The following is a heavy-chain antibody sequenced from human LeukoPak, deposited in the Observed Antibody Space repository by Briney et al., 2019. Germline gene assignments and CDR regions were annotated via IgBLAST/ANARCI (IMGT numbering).Heavy chain of an antibody. J-gene: IGHJ4*02. D-gene: IGHD3-22*01. CDR3: ARGHNYYDSSGYYNY. Sequence: ASVKVSCKASGYTFTGYYMHWVRQAPGQGLEWMGWINPNSGGTNYAQKFQGRVTMTRDTSISTAYMELSRLRSDDTAVYYCARGHNYYDSSGYYNYWGQGTLVTVSS. CDR1: GYTFTGYY. V-gene: IGHV1-2*02. CDR2: INPNSGGT.